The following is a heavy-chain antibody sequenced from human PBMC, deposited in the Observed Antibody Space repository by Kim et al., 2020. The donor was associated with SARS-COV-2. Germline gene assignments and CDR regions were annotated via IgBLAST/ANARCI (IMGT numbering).Heavy chain of an antibody. CDR3: ARGYSSGWGYDWYFDL. V-gene: IGHV3-30*03. CDR1: GFTFSSYG. CDR2: ISYDGSNK. D-gene: IGHD6-19*01. J-gene: IGHJ2*01. Sequence: GGSLRLSCAASGFTFSSYGMHWVRQAPGKGLEWVAVISYDGSNKYYADSVKGRFTISRDNSKNTLYLQMNSLRAEDTAVYYCARGYSSGWGYDWYFDLWGRGTLVTVSS.